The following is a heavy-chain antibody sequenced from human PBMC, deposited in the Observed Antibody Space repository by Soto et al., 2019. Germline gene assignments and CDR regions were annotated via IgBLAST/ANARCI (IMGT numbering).Heavy chain of an antibody. V-gene: IGHV3-30-3*01. Sequence: VGSLRLSCAASGFTFSSYAMHWVRQAPGKGLEWVAVISYDGSNKYYADSVKGRFTISRDNSKNTLYLQMNSLRAEDTAVYYCAREPSDQLGSLDSWGQGTLVTVSS. CDR2: ISYDGSNK. CDR1: GFTFSSYA. D-gene: IGHD6-6*01. J-gene: IGHJ4*02. CDR3: AREPSDQLGSLDS.